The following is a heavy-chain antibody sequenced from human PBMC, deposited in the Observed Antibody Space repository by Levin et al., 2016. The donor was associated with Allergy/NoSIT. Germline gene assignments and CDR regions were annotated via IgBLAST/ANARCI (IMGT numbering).Heavy chain of an antibody. CDR2: IYPSGST. CDR3: ASYRSAYFFYFDF. J-gene: IGHJ4*02. Sequence: SETLSLTCSVSGGSISDYYWIWIRQPAGRGLEWIGRIYPSGSTNYNPSLKSRVTMSIDRSKNQFSLKLSSVTAADTAAYYCASYRSAYFFYFDFWGQGALVTVSS. V-gene: IGHV4-4*07. D-gene: IGHD3-22*01. CDR1: GGSISDYY.